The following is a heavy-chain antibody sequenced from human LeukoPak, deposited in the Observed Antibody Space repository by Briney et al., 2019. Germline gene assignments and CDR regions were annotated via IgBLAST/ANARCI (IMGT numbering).Heavy chain of an antibody. CDR2: ISYDGSNN. Sequence: GRSLRLSCTASGFTFSRFGMHWVRQAPGKGLEWMAAISYDGSNNYYTNSVKGRFTVSRDNSKNTLYLQMNSLRGEDTATYYCAKDGGLWVSAHWGDSWGRGTLVTVSS. CDR3: AKDGGLWVSAHWGDS. J-gene: IGHJ4*02. CDR1: GFTFSRFG. V-gene: IGHV3-30*18. D-gene: IGHD7-27*01.